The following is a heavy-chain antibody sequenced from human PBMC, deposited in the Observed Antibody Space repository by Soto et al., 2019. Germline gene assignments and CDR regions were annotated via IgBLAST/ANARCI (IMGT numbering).Heavy chain of an antibody. V-gene: IGHV4-31*03. J-gene: IGHJ4*02. CDR2: IYYSGST. CDR3: ARRSGDYVRAQYYFDY. Sequence: QVQLQESGPGLVKPSQTLSLTCTVSGGSISSGGYYWSWIRQHPGKGLEWIGYIYYSGSTYYNPSLKSRVTISVDTSKNQFSLKLSSVTAADTAVYYCARRSGDYVRAQYYFDYWGQGTLVTVSS. CDR1: GGSISSGGYY. D-gene: IGHD4-17*01.